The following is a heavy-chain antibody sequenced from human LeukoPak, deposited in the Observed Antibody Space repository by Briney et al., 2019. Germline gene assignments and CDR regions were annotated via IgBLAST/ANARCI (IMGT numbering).Heavy chain of an antibody. D-gene: IGHD2-2*01. CDR1: GYTFTSHD. J-gene: IGHJ4*02. Sequence: ASVKVSWKASGYTFTSHDLNWARQDTGQGLEWMGCMNPNTGNTGYAQKFQGRVTMTSDTSISTAYMELSSLRSDDTAVYYCARRDRSSTSCYLGVDHWGQGTLVTVSS. CDR3: ARRDRSSTSCYLGVDH. CDR2: MNPNTGNT. V-gene: IGHV1-8*01.